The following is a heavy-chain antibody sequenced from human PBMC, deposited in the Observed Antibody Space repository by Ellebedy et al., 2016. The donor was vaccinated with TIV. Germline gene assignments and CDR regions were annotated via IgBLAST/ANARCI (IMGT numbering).Heavy chain of an antibody. Sequence: ASVKVSCKASGYTFTSYFLYWVRQAPGQGLEWMGIINPTSGSSNYAQKFQGRVTMTRDTSTSTVYMSLSRLRSEDTAVYYSARGDNYYYDSSCYYYTYWGQGTLVTVSS. D-gene: IGHD3-22*01. V-gene: IGHV1-46*01. J-gene: IGHJ4*02. CDR1: GYTFTSYF. CDR2: INPTSGSS. CDR3: ARGDNYYYDSSCYYYTY.